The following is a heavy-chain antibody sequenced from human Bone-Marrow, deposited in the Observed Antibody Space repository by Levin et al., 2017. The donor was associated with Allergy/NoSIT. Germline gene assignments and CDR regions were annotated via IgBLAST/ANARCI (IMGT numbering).Heavy chain of an antibody. Sequence: GGSLRLSCAASGFTFSDYYMSLIRQAPGKGLEWVSYISSSGSTIYYADSVKGRFTISRDNAKNSLYLQMNSLRAEDTAVYYCARITGDPPYNWYFDLWGRGTLVTVSS. V-gene: IGHV3-11*01. CDR3: ARITGDPPYNWYFDL. CDR1: GFTFSDYY. CDR2: ISSSGSTI. D-gene: IGHD7-27*01. J-gene: IGHJ2*01.